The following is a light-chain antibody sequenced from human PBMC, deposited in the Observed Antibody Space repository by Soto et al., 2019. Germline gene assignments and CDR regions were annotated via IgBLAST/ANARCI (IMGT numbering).Light chain of an antibody. Sequence: EIEMTQSPATLSVSPGERATLSCRASHSVSSRLAWYQQKPGQAPRLLIYGASTRATGLPARFSGSGSGTEFTLTISSLQSEDFAVYYCQHYTNWPLTFGGGTKVEI. V-gene: IGKV3-15*01. CDR1: HSVSSR. CDR3: QHYTNWPLT. CDR2: GAS. J-gene: IGKJ4*01.